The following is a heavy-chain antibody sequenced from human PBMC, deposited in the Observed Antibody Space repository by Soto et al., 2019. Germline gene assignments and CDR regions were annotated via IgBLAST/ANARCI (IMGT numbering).Heavy chain of an antibody. J-gene: IGHJ4*02. CDR3: ANQARRSGLDY. D-gene: IGHD3-10*01. V-gene: IGHV3-30*18. Sequence: QVPLVESGGGVVQPGRSLRLSCAATGFSFSSYGMHWVRQAPGKGLEWVAVISYDGSNKYYADSVKGRFTISRDKSNSTLYLQMTSLRTEDTAVYYCANQARRSGLDYWGQGTGVNVSS. CDR1: GFSFSSYG. CDR2: ISYDGSNK.